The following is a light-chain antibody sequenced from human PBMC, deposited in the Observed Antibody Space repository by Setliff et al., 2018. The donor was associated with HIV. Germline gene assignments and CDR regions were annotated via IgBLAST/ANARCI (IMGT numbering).Light chain of an antibody. Sequence: SYELTQPSSVSVSPGQTAMITCSGDVLAKKYARWFQQKPGQAPVLVIYKDSERPSGIPERFSGSSSGTTVTLTISGAQVEDEADXYCYSAADNIGVFGTGSKVT. CDR1: VLAKKY. J-gene: IGLJ1*01. CDR2: KDS. V-gene: IGLV3-27*01. CDR3: YSAADNIGV.